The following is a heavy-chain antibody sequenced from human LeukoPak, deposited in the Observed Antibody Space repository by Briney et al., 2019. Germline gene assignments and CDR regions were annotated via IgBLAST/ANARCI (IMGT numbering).Heavy chain of an antibody. J-gene: IGHJ5*02. CDR2: MNPNSGNT. CDR3: ARGRGSYRNNWFDP. Sequence: ASVKVSFKASGYTFTIYDINWVRQAPGQGREWMGWMNPNSGNTGYAQKFQGRVTMTRNTSISTAYMELSSLRSEDTAVYYCARGRGSYRNNWFDPWGQGTLVTVSS. CDR1: GYTFTIYD. V-gene: IGHV1-8*01. D-gene: IGHD1-26*01.